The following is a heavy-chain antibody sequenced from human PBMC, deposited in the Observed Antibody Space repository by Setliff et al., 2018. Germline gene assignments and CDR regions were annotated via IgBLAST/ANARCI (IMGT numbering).Heavy chain of an antibody. CDR2: IIPLLETV. D-gene: IGHD3-22*01. CDR3: ARINFYVSSGYYYAPDF. CDR1: GDTFSTYT. J-gene: IGHJ4*02. Sequence: SVKVSCKASGDTFSTYTLSWVRQAPGQGLEWMGGIIPLLETVKYAQKFQGRVTITADKSTSTGYMDLKNLRSDDTAVYYCARINFYVSSGYYYAPDFWGQGTLVTVSS. V-gene: IGHV1-69*06.